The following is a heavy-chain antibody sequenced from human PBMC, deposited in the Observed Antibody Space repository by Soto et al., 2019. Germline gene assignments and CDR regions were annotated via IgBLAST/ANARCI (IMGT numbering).Heavy chain of an antibody. D-gene: IGHD2-15*01. Sequence: SGWSLRLSCVSSVFSFISYAMNWVRQAPGKGLEWVSILYSGGTTYYADSVKGRFTFSRDNSENTVFLQMNNLRVEDTAVYYCVRDRGGSYWLDPWGQGTLVTVSS. CDR3: VRDRGGSYWLDP. J-gene: IGHJ5*02. CDR2: ILYSGGTT. CDR1: VFSFISYA. V-gene: IGHV3-23*03.